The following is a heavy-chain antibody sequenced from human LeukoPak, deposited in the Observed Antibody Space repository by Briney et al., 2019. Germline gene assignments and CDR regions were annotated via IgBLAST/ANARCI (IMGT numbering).Heavy chain of an antibody. V-gene: IGHV3-11*01. CDR1: GFTPSNYY. Sequence: AGSLRLSCAPSGFTPSNYYMSWTRQPPGRGLEWLLYISTSGTTIIYAESVKGRFTIPRDNAKNSLYLQMNSPRAEGTALYYCARDSRGAFDIWGQGTMVTVSS. CDR2: ISTSGTTI. CDR3: ARDSRGAFDI. J-gene: IGHJ3*02. D-gene: IGHD6-6*01.